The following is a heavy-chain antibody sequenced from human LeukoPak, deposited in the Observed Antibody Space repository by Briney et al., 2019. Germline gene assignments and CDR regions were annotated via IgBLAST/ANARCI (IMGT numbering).Heavy chain of an antibody. CDR2: ISSSSGTI. V-gene: IGHV3-48*01. CDR3: AHRADYMDV. Sequence: GGSLRLSCAASGFTFSSYSMNWVRQAPGKGLEWVSYISSSSGTIYYADSVKGRFTISRDNAKNSLYLQMNSLRAEDTAVYYCAHRADYMDVWGKGTTVTVSS. J-gene: IGHJ6*03. CDR1: GFTFSSYS.